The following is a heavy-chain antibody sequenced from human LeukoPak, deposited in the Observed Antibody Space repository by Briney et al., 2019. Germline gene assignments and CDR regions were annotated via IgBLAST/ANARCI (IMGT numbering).Heavy chain of an antibody. CDR3: ARGRSSEYSSGAEPVIWYFDL. V-gene: IGHV4-34*01. D-gene: IGHD6-19*01. J-gene: IGHJ2*01. CDR2: INHSGST. Sequence: SETLSLTCAVYGGSFSGYYWSWIRQPPGKGLEWIGEINHSGSTNYNPSLKSRVTISVDTSKNQFSLKLSSVTAADTAVYYCARGRSSEYSSGAEPVIWYFDLWGRGTLVTVSS. CDR1: GGSFSGYY.